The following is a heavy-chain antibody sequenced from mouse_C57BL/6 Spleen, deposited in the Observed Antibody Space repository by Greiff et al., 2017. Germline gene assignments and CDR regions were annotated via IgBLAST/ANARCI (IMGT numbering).Heavy chain of an antibody. J-gene: IGHJ2*01. D-gene: IGHD6-1*01. CDR3: ARLARVGLDY. CDR2: ISYSGST. Sequence: VQLQQSGPGMVKPSQSLSLTCTVTGYSITSGYDWHWIRHFPGNKLEWMGYISYSGSTNYNPSLKSRISITHDTSKNHFFLKLNAVTTEDTATYYCARLARVGLDYWGQGTTLTVSS. CDR1: GYSITSGYD. V-gene: IGHV3-1*01.